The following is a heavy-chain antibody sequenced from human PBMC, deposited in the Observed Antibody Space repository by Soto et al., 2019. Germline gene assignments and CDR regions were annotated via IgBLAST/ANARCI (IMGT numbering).Heavy chain of an antibody. D-gene: IGHD3-9*01. CDR3: ARVGYDILTGFSYYDYMDV. J-gene: IGHJ6*03. Sequence: QVQLQESGPGLVKPSETLSLTCTVSGGSISSYYWSWIRQPPGKGLEWIGYIYYSGSTNYNPSLKSRVTISVDTSKNQFSLKLSSVTAADTAVYYCARVGYDILTGFSYYDYMDVWGKGTTVTVSS. CDR2: IYYSGST. CDR1: GGSISSYY. V-gene: IGHV4-59*01.